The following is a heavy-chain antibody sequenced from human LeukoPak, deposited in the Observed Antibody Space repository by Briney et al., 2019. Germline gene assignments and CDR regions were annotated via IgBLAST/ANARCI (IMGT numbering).Heavy chain of an antibody. Sequence: PGGSLRLSCAASGFTFSSYSMNWVRQAPGKGLEWVSSISSSSSYIYYADSVKGRFTISRDNAKNSLYLQMNSLRAEDTAVYYCARVLAARKNWFDPWGQGTLVTVSS. D-gene: IGHD6-6*01. CDR3: ARVLAARKNWFDP. V-gene: IGHV3-21*01. J-gene: IGHJ5*02. CDR1: GFTFSSYS. CDR2: ISSSSSYI.